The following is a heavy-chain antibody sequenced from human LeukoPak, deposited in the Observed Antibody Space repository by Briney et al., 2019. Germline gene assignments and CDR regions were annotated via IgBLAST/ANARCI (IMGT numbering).Heavy chain of an antibody. V-gene: IGHV3-30*04. CDR1: GFTFSSYA. CDR3: ARDLRGGCCSGGSCYSHAFDI. D-gene: IGHD2-15*01. J-gene: IGHJ3*02. Sequence: GGSLRLSCAASGFTFSSYAMHWVRQAPGKGLEWVAVISYDGSNKYYADSVKGRFTISRDNSKNTLYLQMNSLRAEDTAVYYCARDLRGGCCSGGSCYSHAFDIWGQGTMVTVSS. CDR2: ISYDGSNK.